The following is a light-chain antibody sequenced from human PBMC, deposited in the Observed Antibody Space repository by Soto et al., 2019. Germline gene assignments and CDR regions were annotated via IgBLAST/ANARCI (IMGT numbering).Light chain of an antibody. CDR2: DVS. CDR1: SSDVGGYNY. V-gene: IGLV2-14*01. Sequence: QSALTQPASVSGSPGQSITISCTGTSSDVGGYNYVSWYQQHPGKAPKFMIYDVSNRPSGVSNRFSGSKSGNTASLTISGLQAEDEADYYCSSYTPSNTPQIVFGTGTKVTVL. CDR3: SSYTPSNTPQIV. J-gene: IGLJ1*01.